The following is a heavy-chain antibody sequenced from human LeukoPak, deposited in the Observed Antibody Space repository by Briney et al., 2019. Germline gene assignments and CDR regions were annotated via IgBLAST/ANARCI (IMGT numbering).Heavy chain of an antibody. Sequence: GGSLRLSCAASGFTFSSYGTHWVRQAPGKGLEWVAVISNDGSKKYYADSVKGRFTISRDNSKNTLSLQVSSLRAEDTAVYYCAKDRYSYAFEYSDSWGQGTLVTVSS. CDR3: AKDRYSYAFEYSDS. D-gene: IGHD5-18*01. CDR2: ISNDGSKK. J-gene: IGHJ4*02. CDR1: GFTFSSYG. V-gene: IGHV3-30*18.